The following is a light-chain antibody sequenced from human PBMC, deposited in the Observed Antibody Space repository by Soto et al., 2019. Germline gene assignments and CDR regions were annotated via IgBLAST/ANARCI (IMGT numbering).Light chain of an antibody. Sequence: EIVLAQSPGTLSLSPGERASLSCRASQSVSSNFLAWYQKKPGQAPRLLIYGASSRATGIPDRFSGSGSGTDFTLTISRLEPEEFAVYYCQQYGSSPPTFGQGTRLEI. CDR2: GAS. CDR3: QQYGSSPPT. V-gene: IGKV3-20*01. CDR1: QSVSSNF. J-gene: IGKJ5*01.